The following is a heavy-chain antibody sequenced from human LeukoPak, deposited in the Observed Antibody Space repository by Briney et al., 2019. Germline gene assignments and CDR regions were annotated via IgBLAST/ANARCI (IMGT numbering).Heavy chain of an antibody. CDR3: AKGRVYSSGWYDYYYYGMDV. Sequence: GGSLRLSCAAFGFTFSSYAMSWVRQAPGKGLEWVSAISGSGGSTYYADSVKGRFTISRDNSKNTLYLQMNSLRAEDTAVYYCAKGRVYSSGWYDYYYYGMDVWGQGTTVTVSS. D-gene: IGHD6-19*01. V-gene: IGHV3-23*01. CDR2: ISGSGGST. J-gene: IGHJ6*02. CDR1: GFTFSSYA.